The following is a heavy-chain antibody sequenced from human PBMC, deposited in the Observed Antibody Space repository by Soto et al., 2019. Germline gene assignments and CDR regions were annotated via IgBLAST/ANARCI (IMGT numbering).Heavy chain of an antibody. Sequence: QLQLQESGPGLVKPSETLSLTCTVSGGSISSSSYYWGWIRQPPGKGLEWIGSIYYSGSTYYNPSLKSRVTIAVDTSKHQFSLKLSSVTAADTAVYYCARVGQWLDFDYWGQGTLVTVSS. J-gene: IGHJ4*02. V-gene: IGHV4-39*01. CDR3: ARVGQWLDFDY. D-gene: IGHD6-19*01. CDR2: IYYSGST. CDR1: GGSISSSSYY.